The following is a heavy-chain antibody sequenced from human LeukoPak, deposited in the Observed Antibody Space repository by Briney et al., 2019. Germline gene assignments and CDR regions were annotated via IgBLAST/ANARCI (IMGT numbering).Heavy chain of an antibody. V-gene: IGHV4-38-2*02. J-gene: IGHJ3*02. CDR1: GGSISSGYY. CDR2: IYHSGST. Sequence: SETLSLTCTVSGGSISSGYYWGWIRQPPGKGLEWIGSIYHSGSTYYNPSLKSRVTISVDTSKNQFSLKLSSVTAADTAVYYCARDALISSGYYFDAFDIWGQGTMVTVSS. D-gene: IGHD3-22*01. CDR3: ARDALISSGYYFDAFDI.